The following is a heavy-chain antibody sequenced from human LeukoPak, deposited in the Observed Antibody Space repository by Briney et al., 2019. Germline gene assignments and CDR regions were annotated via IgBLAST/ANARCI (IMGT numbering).Heavy chain of an antibody. CDR3: ARHAYCSSTSCYTPFDY. V-gene: IGHV5-51*01. J-gene: IGHJ4*02. D-gene: IGHD2-2*02. Sequence: GESLKISFKGSGSRFTSYWIGWVRPMPGKGLEWMGIIYPGDSDTRYSPSFQGQVTISADKSISTAYLQWSSLKASDTAMYYCARHAYCSSTSCYTPFDYWGQGTLVTVSS. CDR2: IYPGDSDT. CDR1: GSRFTSYW.